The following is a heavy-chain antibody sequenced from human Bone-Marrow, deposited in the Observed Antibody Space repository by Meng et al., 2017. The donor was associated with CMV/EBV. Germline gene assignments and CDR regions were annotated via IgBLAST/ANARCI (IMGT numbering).Heavy chain of an antibody. D-gene: IGHD1-14*01. CDR1: GGSRSGSNW. CDR3: ARNHGKSDFDY. Sequence: TCAVFGGSRSGSNWRTWVRRPPGKGLEWIEEISHSGSTNYTTSLKSRVTISVDKSKNQFSLKVSSVTAADTAVYYCARNHGKSDFDYWGQGTLVTVSS. J-gene: IGHJ4*02. CDR2: ISHSGST. V-gene: IGHV4-4*02.